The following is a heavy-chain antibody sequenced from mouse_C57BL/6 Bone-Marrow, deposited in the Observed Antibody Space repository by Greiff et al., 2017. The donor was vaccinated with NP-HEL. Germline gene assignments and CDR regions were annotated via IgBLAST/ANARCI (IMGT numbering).Heavy chain of an antibody. CDR3: ARAHYYDYDGFAY. CDR1: GYAFSSSW. D-gene: IGHD2-4*01. CDR2: IYPGDGDT. Sequence: VQLQQSGPELVKPGASVKISCKASGYAFSSSWMNWVKQRPGKGLEWIGRIYPGDGDTNYNGKFKGKATLTADKSSSTAYMQLSSLTSEDSAVYFCARAHYYDYDGFAYWGQGTLVTVSA. J-gene: IGHJ3*01. V-gene: IGHV1-82*01.